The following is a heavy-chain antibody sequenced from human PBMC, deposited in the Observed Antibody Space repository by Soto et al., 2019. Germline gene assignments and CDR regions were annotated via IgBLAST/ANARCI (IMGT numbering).Heavy chain of an antibody. J-gene: IGHJ6*02. V-gene: IGHV3-21*01. Sequence: GGSLRLSCAVSGFPFDSYSMSWVRQAPGQGLEWLASLSSGSFYIFHADSIRGRFTISRDDARNLLFLQMNSLTIEDTATYYCAREANTIYAPHGLDVWGQGTVVTVSS. CDR2: LSSGSFYI. CDR1: GFPFDSYS. D-gene: IGHD3-3*01. CDR3: AREANTIYAPHGLDV.